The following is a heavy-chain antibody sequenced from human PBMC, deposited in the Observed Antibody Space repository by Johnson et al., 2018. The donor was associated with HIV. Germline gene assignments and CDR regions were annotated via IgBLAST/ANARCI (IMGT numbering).Heavy chain of an antibody. CDR1: GFTFDDHG. J-gene: IGHJ3*02. CDR3: VRGIVVVVAAGRADAFDI. Sequence: MQLVESGGGVVRPGGSLRLSCAASGFTFDDHGMSWVRQVPGKGLEWVSGINWNGGSKDYAASVKGRFTISRDNAKNSLYLQMNSLRAEDTALYYCVRGIVVVVAAGRADAFDIWGQGTMVTVSS. D-gene: IGHD2-15*01. CDR2: INWNGGSK. V-gene: IGHV3-20*04.